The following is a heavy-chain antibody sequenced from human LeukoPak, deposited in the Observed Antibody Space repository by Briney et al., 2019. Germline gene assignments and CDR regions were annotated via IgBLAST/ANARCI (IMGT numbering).Heavy chain of an antibody. CDR2: MYYSGIT. D-gene: IGHD2-2*01. V-gene: IGHV4-39*01. CDR3: ARLLIYCSSTSCHFDY. Sequence: SETLSLTCTVSGGSISSSNYYWGWIRQPPGKGLEWIGSMYYSGITYYNPSLKSRVTISVDTSNNQFSLKLSSVTVADTAMYYCARLLIYCSSTSCHFDYWGQGTLVTVSS. CDR1: GGSISSSNYY. J-gene: IGHJ4*02.